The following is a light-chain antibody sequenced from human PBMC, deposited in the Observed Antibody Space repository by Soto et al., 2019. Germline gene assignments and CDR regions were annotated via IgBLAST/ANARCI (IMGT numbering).Light chain of an antibody. CDR1: QSINRW. J-gene: IGKJ4*01. Sequence: DIQMTHSPSTLSACVGDIVTITCRASQSINRWLAWYQQKPGKAPKLLIYAASSLQSGVPSRFSGSGSGTDFTLTISSLQPEDFATYYRQQSNSTPLTFGGGTKVDIK. CDR3: QQSNSTPLT. CDR2: AAS. V-gene: IGKV1-39*01.